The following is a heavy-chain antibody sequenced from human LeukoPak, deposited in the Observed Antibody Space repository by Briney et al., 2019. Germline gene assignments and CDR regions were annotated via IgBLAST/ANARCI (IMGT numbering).Heavy chain of an antibody. CDR2: IYSGGST. Sequence: PGGSLRLSCAASGFTVSSNYMSWVRQAPGKGLERVSVIYSGGSTYYADSVKGRFTISRDNSKNTLYLQMNSLRAEDTAVYYCASPYDFWSGYYRIGAFDIWGQGTMVTVS. J-gene: IGHJ3*02. CDR1: GFTVSSNY. V-gene: IGHV3-53*01. CDR3: ASPYDFWSGYYRIGAFDI. D-gene: IGHD3-3*01.